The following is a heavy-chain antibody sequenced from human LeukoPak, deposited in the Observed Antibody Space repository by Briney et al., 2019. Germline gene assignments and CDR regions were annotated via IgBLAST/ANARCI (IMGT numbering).Heavy chain of an antibody. J-gene: IGHJ6*03. V-gene: IGHV1-2*02. Sequence: ASVKVSCKASGYTFTGYYMHWVRQAPGQGLEWMGWINPNSGGTNYAQKFQGRVTMTRDTPISTAYMELSRLRSDDTAVYYCAREDSYYYYMDVWGKGTTVTVSS. CDR2: INPNSGGT. CDR3: AREDSYYYYMDV. CDR1: GYTFTGYY.